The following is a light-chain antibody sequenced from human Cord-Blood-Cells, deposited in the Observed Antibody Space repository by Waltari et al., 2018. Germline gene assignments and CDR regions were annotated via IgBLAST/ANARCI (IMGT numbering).Light chain of an antibody. V-gene: IGKV1-33*01. Sequence: DIQMTQYPFSLSASVGDRVTITCKASQDISNYLNWYQQKPGKAPKLLIYYASNLETGVPSRCSGSGAGTDVTITISSLQPEDIATYYCHQYDNLPLTFGGGTKVEIK. J-gene: IGKJ4*01. CDR3: HQYDNLPLT. CDR2: YAS. CDR1: QDISNY.